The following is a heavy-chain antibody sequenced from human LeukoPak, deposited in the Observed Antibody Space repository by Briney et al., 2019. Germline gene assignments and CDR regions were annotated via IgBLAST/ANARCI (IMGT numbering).Heavy chain of an antibody. CDR3: ATGAGRYSSGWFGY. CDR1: GFTFISYW. Sequence: AGGSLRLSCAASGFTFISYWMHWVRQAPGKGLVWVPRINSDGSSTSYADSVKGRFTISRDNAKNTLYLQMNSLRAEDTAVYYCATGAGRYSSGWFGYWGQGTLVTVSS. J-gene: IGHJ5*01. CDR2: INSDGSST. D-gene: IGHD6-19*01. V-gene: IGHV3-74*01.